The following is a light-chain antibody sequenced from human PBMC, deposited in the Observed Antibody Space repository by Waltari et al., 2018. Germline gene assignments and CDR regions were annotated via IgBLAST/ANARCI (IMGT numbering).Light chain of an antibody. Sequence: QSALTQPRSVSGSPGQPVNIPCPKPINYFSWDQQHPGKAPKLLIYYDNKRPSGVPDRCSGYESGNTASLTISGLQTEDEADYYCCSFAGSHTEIFDGGTKLTVL. J-gene: IGLJ2*01. CDR3: CSFAGSHTEI. V-gene: IGLV2-11*01. CDR2: YDN. CDR1: INY.